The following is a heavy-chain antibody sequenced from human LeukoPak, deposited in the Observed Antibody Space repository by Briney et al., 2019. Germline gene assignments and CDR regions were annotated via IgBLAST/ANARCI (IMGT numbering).Heavy chain of an antibody. Sequence: GASVKVSCKASGGTFSSYAISWVRQAPGQGLEWMGGFDPEDGETIYAQKFQGRVTMTEDTSTDTAYMELSSLRSEDTAVYYCATELTAMVTKVACYWGQGTLVTVSS. D-gene: IGHD5-18*01. CDR3: ATELTAMVTKVACY. CDR2: FDPEDGET. CDR1: GGTFSSYA. J-gene: IGHJ4*02. V-gene: IGHV1-24*01.